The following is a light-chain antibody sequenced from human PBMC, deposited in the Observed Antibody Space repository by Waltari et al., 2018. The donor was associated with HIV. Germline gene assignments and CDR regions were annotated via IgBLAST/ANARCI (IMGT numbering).Light chain of an antibody. CDR1: SSDFGGYNY. J-gene: IGLJ1*01. V-gene: IGLV2-11*01. Sequence: QSALTQPRSVSGSPGQSVTIPCTGPSSDFGGYNYVSWYQQHPDKAPKLMIYDVTKRPSGLPDRFSGSKSGNTASLTISGLQAEDEADYYCSSYAGTYTLFGTGTKVTVL. CDR2: DVT. CDR3: SSYAGTYTL.